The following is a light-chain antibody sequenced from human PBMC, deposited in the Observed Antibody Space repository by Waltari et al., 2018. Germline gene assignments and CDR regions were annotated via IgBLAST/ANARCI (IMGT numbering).Light chain of an antibody. Sequence: QTVVTQETSLSVSPGGTVTLTCALSSGSVSTTSYATWYQQTPGQAPRTLVYKANARSSGVPDRFSGSILGNTAALTITGAQADDESDYYCALYMGSGIWVFGGGTKLTVL. CDR2: KAN. CDR1: SGSVSTTSY. CDR3: ALYMGSGIWV. J-gene: IGLJ3*02. V-gene: IGLV8-61*01.